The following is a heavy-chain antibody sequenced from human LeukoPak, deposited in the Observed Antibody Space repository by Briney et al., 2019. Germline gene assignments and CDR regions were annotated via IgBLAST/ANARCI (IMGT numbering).Heavy chain of an antibody. CDR2: ISYDGSNK. V-gene: IGHV3-30*18. CDR1: GFTFSSYG. J-gene: IGHJ4*02. D-gene: IGHD2-15*01. CDR3: AKGADPYCSGGSCYSGFDS. Sequence: GGSLRLSCAASGFTFSSYGMHWVRQAPGKGLEWVAVISYDGSNKYYADSVKGRFTISRDNSKNTLYLQMNSLRAEDTAVYYCAKGADPYCSGGSCYSGFDSWGQGTLVTVSS.